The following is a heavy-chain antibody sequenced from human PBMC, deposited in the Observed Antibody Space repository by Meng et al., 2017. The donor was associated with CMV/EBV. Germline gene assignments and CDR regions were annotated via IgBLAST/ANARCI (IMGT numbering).Heavy chain of an antibody. J-gene: IGHJ4*01. CDR1: TFSSQL. Sequence: TFSSQLIHWVRHTPGEGLLWVSRISADGYGAYYADFVKRRFTISRDNARDTLYLQMNSLRAEDTAVYYCASPGMVRGVIRKNVPYDYWGHGILVTVSS. CDR3: ASPGMVRGVIRKNVPYDY. D-gene: IGHD3-10*01. CDR2: ISADGYGA. V-gene: IGHV3-74*01.